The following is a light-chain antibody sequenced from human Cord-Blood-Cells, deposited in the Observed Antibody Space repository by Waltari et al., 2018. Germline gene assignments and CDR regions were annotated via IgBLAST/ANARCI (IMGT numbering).Light chain of an antibody. V-gene: IGLV2-23*01. CDR1: SSDVGCYNL. J-gene: IGLJ3*02. CDR2: ECN. CDR3: LSDAGSITLV. Sequence: QSALTPPASVSGSPGQSITISCTGTSSDVGCYNLVSWYQQHPGKAPKLTIYECNKRPSGVSNRVSCAKSCKTASLTISVLQAEDVARYFCLSDAGSITLVFGGATKLTVL.